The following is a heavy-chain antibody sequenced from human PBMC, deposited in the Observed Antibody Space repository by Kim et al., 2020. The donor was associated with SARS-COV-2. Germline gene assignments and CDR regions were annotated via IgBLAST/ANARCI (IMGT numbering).Heavy chain of an antibody. CDR3: ASSIQLSFDY. J-gene: IGHJ4*02. Sequence: GSTYYNPSLETRVTISVDTSKNQFSLKLSSVTAADTAVYYCASSIQLSFDYLGQGTLVTVSS. CDR2: GST. V-gene: IGHV4-31*02. D-gene: IGHD5-18*01.